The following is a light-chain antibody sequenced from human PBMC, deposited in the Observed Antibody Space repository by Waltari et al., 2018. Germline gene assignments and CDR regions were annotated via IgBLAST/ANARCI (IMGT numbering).Light chain of an antibody. Sequence: QSVLYSSNNKNYLAWYQQRPGQPPKLLIYWASTRESGVPDRFSGSGSGTDFTLTISSLQAEDVAVYYCQQYYSTPRTFGQGTKVEIE. CDR1: QSVLYSSNNKNY. CDR3: QQYYSTPRT. J-gene: IGKJ1*01. V-gene: IGKV4-1*01. CDR2: WAS.